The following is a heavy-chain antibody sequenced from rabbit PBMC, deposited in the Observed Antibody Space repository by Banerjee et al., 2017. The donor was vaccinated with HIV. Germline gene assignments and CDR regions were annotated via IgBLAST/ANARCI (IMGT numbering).Heavy chain of an antibody. CDR3: MREGDL. Sequence: QEQLVESGGGLVTLGGSLKLSCKASGIDFSSYGISWVRQAPGKGLEWIAYIYPDYGSTDYASWVNGRFTISLDNAQNTVFLQMTSLTVADTATYFCMREGDLWGPGTLVTVS. J-gene: IGHJ6*01. CDR2: IYPDYGST. CDR1: GIDFSSYG. V-gene: IGHV1S47*01.